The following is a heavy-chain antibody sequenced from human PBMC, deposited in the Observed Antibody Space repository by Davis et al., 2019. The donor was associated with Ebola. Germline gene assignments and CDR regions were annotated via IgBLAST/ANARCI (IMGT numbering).Heavy chain of an antibody. D-gene: IGHD6-19*01. CDR3: ARGKDSSGWYGDDAFDF. J-gene: IGHJ3*01. CDR1: GFTFSDYY. V-gene: IGHV3-11*01. Sequence: GESLKISCAASGFTFSDYYMSWIRQAPGKGLEWVSYISSSGSTIYYADSVKGRFTISRDNAKNSLYLQMNSLRAEDTAVYYCARGKDSSGWYGDDAFDFWGQGTMVTVSS. CDR2: ISSSGSTI.